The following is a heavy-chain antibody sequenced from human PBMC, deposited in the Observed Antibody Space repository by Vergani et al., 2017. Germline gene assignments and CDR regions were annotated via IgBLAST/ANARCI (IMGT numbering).Heavy chain of an antibody. CDR1: DGSINSRSYY. J-gene: IGHJ4*02. V-gene: IGHV4-39*01. D-gene: IGHD5-18*01. CDR2: IFYTGTS. Sequence: QLLLQDSGPGQVKPSETLSLTCGVSDGSINSRSYYWGWIRQPPGKGLEWIGSIFYTGTSYYNPSLESRATNSVDTSKNQFSLKLKSVTAADTAVYYCARQFWGGGGYRFDHWGQGTLVTVSS. CDR3: ARQFWGGGGYRFDH.